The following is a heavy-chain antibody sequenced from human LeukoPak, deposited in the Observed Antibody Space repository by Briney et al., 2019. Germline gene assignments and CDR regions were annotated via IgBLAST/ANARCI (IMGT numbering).Heavy chain of an antibody. CDR1: GGSIRSGGYY. V-gene: IGHV4-31*03. J-gene: IGHJ4*02. D-gene: IGHD3-3*01. Sequence: PSETLSLTCTVSGGSIRSGGYYWSWIRQHPGKGLEWIGXXYYSGSTYYXPSXXSRVTISVDTSKNQFSLKLSSVTAADTAVYYXXRAYXXWGGHGYFFDSWGQGTVVTVSS. CDR2: XYYSGST. CDR3: XRAYXXWGGHGYFFDS.